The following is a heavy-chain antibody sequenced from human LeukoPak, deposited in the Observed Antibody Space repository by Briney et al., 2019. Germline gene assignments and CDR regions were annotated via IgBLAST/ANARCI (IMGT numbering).Heavy chain of an antibody. V-gene: IGHV3-43*01. CDR1: GFTFDDFP. J-gene: IGHJ4*02. CDR3: AKDIIGYAPL. Sequence: GGSLRLSCAASGFTFDDFPMHWVRQQPGKGVEWVSLVSVDGDTKYYADSVRGRFTISRDNSKNSLYLQMNSLRIEDTAFYYCAKDIIGYAPLWGQGTLVTVSS. CDR2: VSVDGDTK. D-gene: IGHD2-8*01.